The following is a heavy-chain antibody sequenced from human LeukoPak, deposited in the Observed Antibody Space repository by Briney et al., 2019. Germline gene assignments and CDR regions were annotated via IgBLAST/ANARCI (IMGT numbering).Heavy chain of an antibody. D-gene: IGHD3-3*01. Sequence: SETLSLTCTVSGGSISSYYWSWIRQPPGKGLEWIGYIYYSGSTNYNPSLKSRVTISVDTSKNQFSLKLSSVTAADTAVYYCARADYDFWSGEDAFDIWGQGTMVTVSS. V-gene: IGHV4-59*01. J-gene: IGHJ3*02. CDR2: IYYSGST. CDR3: ARADYDFWSGEDAFDI. CDR1: GGSISSYY.